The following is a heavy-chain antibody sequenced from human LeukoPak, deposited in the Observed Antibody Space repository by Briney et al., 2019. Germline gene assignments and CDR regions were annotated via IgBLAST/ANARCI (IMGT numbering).Heavy chain of an antibody. D-gene: IGHD2-21*01. J-gene: IGHJ4*02. CDR2: ISGSGGST. CDR1: GFTFSSYA. V-gene: IGHV3-23*01. CDR3: AKSAVVVAVFDY. Sequence: PGESLRLSCAASGFTFSSYAMSWVRQAPGKGLEWVSVISGSGGSTYYAYSVKGRFTISRDNSKNTLYLQMNSLRAEDTAVYYCAKSAVVVAVFDYWGQGTLVTVSS.